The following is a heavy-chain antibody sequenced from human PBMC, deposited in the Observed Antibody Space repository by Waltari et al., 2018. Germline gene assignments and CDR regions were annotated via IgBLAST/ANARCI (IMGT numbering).Heavy chain of an antibody. CDR2: IIPILGTA. V-gene: IGHV1-69*08. D-gene: IGHD2-15*01. CDR3: AREVVVAATPLDY. CDR1: GGTFSSYA. Sequence: QVQLVQSGAEVKKPGSSVKVSCKASGGTFSSYAISWVRQAPGQGLEWMGRIIPILGTANYAQKVQGRVTSTADKSTSTAYRELSSLRSEDTAVYYCAREVVVAATPLDYWGQGTLVIVSS. J-gene: IGHJ4*02.